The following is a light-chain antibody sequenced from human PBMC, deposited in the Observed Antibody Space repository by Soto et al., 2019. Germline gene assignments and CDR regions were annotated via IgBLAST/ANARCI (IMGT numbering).Light chain of an antibody. Sequence: DIQMTQSPSTLSASVGDRVTITCRASQSITSWLAWYQQRPGKAPKLLIYKASSLESGVPSRFSGSGSGTEFTLTISSLQPDYFATYYCQQYSTYSRTFGQGTTVEIK. CDR1: QSITSW. CDR3: QQYSTYSRT. CDR2: KAS. V-gene: IGKV1-5*03. J-gene: IGKJ1*01.